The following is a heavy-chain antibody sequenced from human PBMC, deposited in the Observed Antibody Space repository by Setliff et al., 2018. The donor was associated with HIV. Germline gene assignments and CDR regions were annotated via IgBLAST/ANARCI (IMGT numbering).Heavy chain of an antibody. CDR1: GYSFTRNF. CDR2: IIPMSATT. Sequence: SVKVSCKASGYSFTRNFVHWVRQAPGQRLEWMGRIIPMSATTNYAQNFQGRVTITADKSTNTAYMEVRSLRFEDTAVYYCARGIAARGNYYYMDVWG. V-gene: IGHV1-69*06. CDR3: ARGIAARGNYYYMDV. J-gene: IGHJ6*03. D-gene: IGHD6-6*01.